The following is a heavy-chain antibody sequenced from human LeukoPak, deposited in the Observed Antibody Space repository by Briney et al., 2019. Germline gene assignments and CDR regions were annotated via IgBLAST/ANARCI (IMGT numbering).Heavy chain of an antibody. D-gene: IGHD3-9*01. CDR2: INPNSGVT. J-gene: IGHJ4*02. Sequence: ASVKVSCETSGYSFTGHYLHWVRQAPGQGLEWMGWINPNSGVTNYAQKFQGRVTMTRDMSISTAYMELSRLRSDDTAVYYCARSPDILTGENFDYWGQGTLVTVSS. V-gene: IGHV1-2*02. CDR1: GYSFTGHY. CDR3: ARSPDILTGENFDY.